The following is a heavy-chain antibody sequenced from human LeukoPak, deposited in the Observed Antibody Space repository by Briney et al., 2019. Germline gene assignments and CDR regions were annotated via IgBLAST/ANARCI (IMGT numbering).Heavy chain of an antibody. V-gene: IGHV4-39*01. CDR3: ARHGGYSKVILYFDD. Sequence: SETLSLTCTVSGGSISSSSYYWGWIRQPPGKGLEWIGSIYYSGSNYYNPSLKGRVTISVDTSKNHFSLKLSSVTAADTALYYCARHGGYSKVILYFDDWGQVTLVTVSS. J-gene: IGHJ4*02. D-gene: IGHD5-18*01. CDR2: IYYSGSN. CDR1: GGSISSSSYY.